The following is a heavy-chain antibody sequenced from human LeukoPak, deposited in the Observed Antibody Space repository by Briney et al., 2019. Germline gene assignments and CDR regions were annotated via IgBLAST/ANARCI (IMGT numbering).Heavy chain of an antibody. J-gene: IGHJ4*02. CDR1: GFTFSDSY. D-gene: IGHD3-10*01. Sequence: GGSLRFSCAASGFTFSDSYMTWIRQAPGDGLEWVSYISRNGGTIYHADSVKGRFTISRDNAKNSLYLQMNSLRAEDTAVYYCARLHHYGSGNTFDYWGQGTRVTVSS. CDR2: ISRNGGTI. V-gene: IGHV3-11*01. CDR3: ARLHHYGSGNTFDY.